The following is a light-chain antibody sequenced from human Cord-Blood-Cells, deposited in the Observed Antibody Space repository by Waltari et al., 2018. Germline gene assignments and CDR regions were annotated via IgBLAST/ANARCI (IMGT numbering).Light chain of an antibody. CDR1: SSDVGGSNY. CDR2: EVS. V-gene: IGLV2-8*01. CDR3: SSYAGSNNV. J-gene: IGLJ1*01. Sequence: QSALTQPPSASGSPGQTVTISCTGTSSDVGGSNYVAWYQQHPGQAPKLMIYEVSKRPSGVPDRFSGSKSGNTASLTVSGLQAEDEADYYCSSYAGSNNVFGTGTKVTVL.